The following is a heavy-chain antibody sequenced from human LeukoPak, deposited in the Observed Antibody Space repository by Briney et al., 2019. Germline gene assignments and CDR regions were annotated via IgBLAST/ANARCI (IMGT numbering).Heavy chain of an antibody. CDR2: INPNSGGT. Sequence: ASVKVSCKASGYTFTGYDMHWVRQAPGQGLEWMGWINPNSGGTNYAQKFQGRVTMTRDTSISTAYMELSRLRSDDTAVYYCARSLEYYDSSSYHYFGYWGQGTLVTVSS. CDR3: ARSLEYYDSSSYHYFGY. V-gene: IGHV1-2*02. D-gene: IGHD3-22*01. CDR1: GYTFTGYD. J-gene: IGHJ4*02.